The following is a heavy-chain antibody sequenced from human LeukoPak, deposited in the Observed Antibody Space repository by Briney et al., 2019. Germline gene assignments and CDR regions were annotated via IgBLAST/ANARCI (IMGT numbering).Heavy chain of an antibody. Sequence: GRSLRLSCAASGFTFSDYTMQWVRQAPGKGLEWVALLPPDGSYQYYADSLKGRFTISRDNFKNALYLQMNSLRLEDTAVYYCVRGLHDRSWYGAHWGQGTLLSVSS. V-gene: IGHV3-30*04. J-gene: IGHJ4*02. D-gene: IGHD6-13*01. CDR2: LPPDGSYQ. CDR3: VRGLHDRSWYGAH. CDR1: GFTFSDYT.